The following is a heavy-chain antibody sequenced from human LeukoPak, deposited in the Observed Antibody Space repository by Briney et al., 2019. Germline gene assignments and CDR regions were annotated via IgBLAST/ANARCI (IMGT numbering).Heavy chain of an antibody. J-gene: IGHJ3*02. CDR2: IRYDGSNK. CDR1: GFTFSSYG. V-gene: IGHV3-30*02. D-gene: IGHD1-26*01. Sequence: GGSLRLSCAASGFTFSSYGMHWVRQAPGKGLEWVAFIRYDGSNKYYADSVKGRFTISRDNSKNTLYLQMNSLRAEDTAVYYCAKGYIVGATTTWGAFDIWGQGTMVTVSS. CDR3: AKGYIVGATTTWGAFDI.